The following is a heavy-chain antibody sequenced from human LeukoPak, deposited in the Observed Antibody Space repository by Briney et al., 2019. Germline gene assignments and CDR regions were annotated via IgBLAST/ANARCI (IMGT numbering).Heavy chain of an antibody. V-gene: IGHV3-15*01. CDR3: TTGGQGYFDWLWSEYYFDY. Sequence: GGSLRLSCAASGFTFSNAWMSWVRQAPGKGLEWVGRIKSKTDGGTTDYAAPVKGRFTISRDDSKNTLYLQMNSLKTEDTAVYHCTTGGQGYFDWLWSEYYFDYWGQGTLVTVSS. CDR1: GFTFSNAW. D-gene: IGHD3-9*01. J-gene: IGHJ4*02. CDR2: IKSKTDGGTT.